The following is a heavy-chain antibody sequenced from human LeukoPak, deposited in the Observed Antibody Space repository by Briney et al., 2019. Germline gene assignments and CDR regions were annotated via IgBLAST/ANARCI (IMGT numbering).Heavy chain of an antibody. J-gene: IGHJ4*02. CDR2: IYSSGST. CDR1: GGSMRTGSYY. Sequence: SETLSLTCTVSGGSMRTGSYYWAWIRQPAGKGLEWIGRIYSSGSTNYNPSLKSRVTISVDTSKNQFSLKLNSVTAADTAVYYCARKLPGVHFDYWGQGTLVTVSS. V-gene: IGHV4-61*02. CDR3: ARKLPGVHFDY. D-gene: IGHD2-15*01.